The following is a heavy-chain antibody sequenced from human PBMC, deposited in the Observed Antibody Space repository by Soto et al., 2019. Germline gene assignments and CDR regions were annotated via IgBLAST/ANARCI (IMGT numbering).Heavy chain of an antibody. CDR1: GGTFSNSA. CDR2: ILPIFGTP. V-gene: IGHV1-69*13. D-gene: IGHD5-18*01. Sequence: SVKVSCKASGGTFSNSAIIWVRQAPGQGLEWMGGILPIFGTPNYAQKFQGRLTISADEFSSTAYMELNILRSEDTAVYYCATPEEAMDTAMIKGLAHWGKGSRVTVAS. CDR3: ATPEEAMDTAMIKGLAH. J-gene: IGHJ4*02.